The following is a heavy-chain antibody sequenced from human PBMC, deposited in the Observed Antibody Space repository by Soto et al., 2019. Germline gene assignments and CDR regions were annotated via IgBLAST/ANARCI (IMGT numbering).Heavy chain of an antibody. D-gene: IGHD6-19*01. Sequence: SQTLSLTCAISGDSVSSNSAAWNWIRQSPSRGLEWLGRTYYRSKWYNDYAVSVKSRITINPDTSKNQFSLQLNSVTPEDTAVYYCARLPIIAVAGIYYYYGMDVWGQGTTVTVSS. J-gene: IGHJ6*02. CDR3: ARLPIIAVAGIYYYYGMDV. CDR2: TYYRSKWYN. CDR1: GDSVSSNSAA. V-gene: IGHV6-1*01.